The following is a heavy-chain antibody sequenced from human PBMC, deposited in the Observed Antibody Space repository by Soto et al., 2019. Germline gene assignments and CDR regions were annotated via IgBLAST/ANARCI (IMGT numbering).Heavy chain of an antibody. D-gene: IGHD3-10*01. CDR3: ARPYCSGSGSYRRWPAFDI. J-gene: IGHJ3*02. CDR2: IYYTGST. CDR1: GGSISSAKCY. V-gene: IGHV4-30-4*01. Sequence: TGKGSGGSISSAKCYWSWKKKPPGKGLEWIGYIYYTGSTYYNPSLESRVTISVDTSKNQFSLRLSSVTAADTAVYYCARPYCSGSGSYRRWPAFDIWVQGT.